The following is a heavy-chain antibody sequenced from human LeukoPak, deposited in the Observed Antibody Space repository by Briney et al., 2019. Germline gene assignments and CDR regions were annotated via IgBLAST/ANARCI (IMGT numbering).Heavy chain of an antibody. Sequence: SVKVSCKASGGTFSSYAISWVRQAPGQGLEWMGGIIPIFGTANYAQKFQGRVTITADESTSTAYMELSSLRSEDTAVYYCARAPPYYDSSGYFDYWGQGTLVTVSS. CDR2: IIPIFGTA. CDR3: ARAPPYYDSSGYFDY. J-gene: IGHJ4*02. V-gene: IGHV1-69*13. CDR1: GGTFSSYA. D-gene: IGHD3-22*01.